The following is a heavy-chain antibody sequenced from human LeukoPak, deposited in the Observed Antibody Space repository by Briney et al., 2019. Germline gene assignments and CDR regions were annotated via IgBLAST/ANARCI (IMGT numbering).Heavy chain of an antibody. CDR2: ISGSGVTT. Sequence: GSLRLSCAASRFTFSYYWMTWVRQAPGKGLEWVSAISGSGVTTYYADSVKGRFTISRDISNKTLYLQMNSLKTEDTAVYYCTAVDYDYWGQGSLVTVSS. CDR3: TAVDYDY. J-gene: IGHJ4*01. D-gene: IGHD4-23*01. V-gene: IGHV3-23*01. CDR1: RFTFSYYW.